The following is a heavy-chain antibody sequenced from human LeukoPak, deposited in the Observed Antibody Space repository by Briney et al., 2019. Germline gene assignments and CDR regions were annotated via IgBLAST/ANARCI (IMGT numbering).Heavy chain of an antibody. Sequence: SETLSLTCTVSGGSISTYYWSWIRQPPGKGLEWIGYIYYSGSTNYNPSLKGRVTISVDTSKNQFSLKLSSVTAADTAVYYCARPDYGDYRAWFDPWGQGTLVTVSS. D-gene: IGHD4-17*01. V-gene: IGHV4-59*08. CDR3: ARPDYGDYRAWFDP. CDR2: IYYSGST. CDR1: GGSISTYY. J-gene: IGHJ5*02.